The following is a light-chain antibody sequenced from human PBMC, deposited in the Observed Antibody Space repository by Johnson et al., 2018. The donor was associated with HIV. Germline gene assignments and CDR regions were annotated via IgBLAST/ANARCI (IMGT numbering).Light chain of an antibody. V-gene: IGLV1-51*02. CDR3: GTWDSSLSAGGV. CDR1: SSKIGNNY. CDR2: ENN. J-gene: IGLJ1*01. Sequence: SVLTQPPSVSAAPGQKVTISCSGSSSKIGNNYVSWYQQLPGTAPKLLIYENNKRPPGIPDRFSGSKSGTSATLDITGLQTGDEADDYCGTWDSSLSAGGVFGTGTKVSVL.